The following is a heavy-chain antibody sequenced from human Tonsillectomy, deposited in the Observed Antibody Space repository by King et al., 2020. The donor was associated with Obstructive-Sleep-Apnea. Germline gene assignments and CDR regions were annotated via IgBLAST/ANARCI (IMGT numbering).Heavy chain of an antibody. Sequence: VQLVESGGGVVQPGRSLRLSCAASGFTFSSYGMHWVRQAPGKGLEWVAVISYDGSNKYYADSVKGRFTISRDNSKNTLYVQMNSLRAEDTAVYYCAKDVGPAATLRGNYFYYGMDVWGQGTTVTVSS. CDR1: GFTFSSYG. J-gene: IGHJ6*02. CDR3: AKDVGPAATLRGNYFYYGMDV. V-gene: IGHV3-30*18. CDR2: ISYDGSNK. D-gene: IGHD2-2*01.